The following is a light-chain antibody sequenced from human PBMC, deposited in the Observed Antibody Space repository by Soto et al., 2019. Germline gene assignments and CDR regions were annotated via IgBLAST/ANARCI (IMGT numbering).Light chain of an antibody. V-gene: IGKV3-15*01. CDR2: AAS. Sequence: EIVMTQSPATLSVSPGERATLSCRASQSVTTNLAWYQQKPGQAPRLLIYAASTRATGIPARFSGSGSGTELTLTISSLQSEDFAVYFCQQYNYWHRTFGQGTKVEIK. J-gene: IGKJ1*01. CDR1: QSVTTN. CDR3: QQYNYWHRT.